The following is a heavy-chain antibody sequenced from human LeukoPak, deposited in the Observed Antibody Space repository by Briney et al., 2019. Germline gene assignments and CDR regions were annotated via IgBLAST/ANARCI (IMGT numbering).Heavy chain of an antibody. J-gene: IGHJ3*02. Sequence: ASVKVSCKASGYTFTGKYMHWVRQAPGQGLEWMGGINADGGGTWYPQKFQGRVTMTRDTSITTAYMELYSLTSDDTAVYFCAPDSVVVRNSMDAFDIWGQGTMVTVSS. D-gene: IGHD2-2*01. V-gene: IGHV1-2*02. CDR1: GYTFTGKY. CDR3: APDSVVVRNSMDAFDI. CDR2: INADGGGT.